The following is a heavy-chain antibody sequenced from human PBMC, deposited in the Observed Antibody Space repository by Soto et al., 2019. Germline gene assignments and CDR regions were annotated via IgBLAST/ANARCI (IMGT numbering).Heavy chain of an antibody. V-gene: IGHV3-48*03. J-gene: IGHJ4*02. Sequence: GGSLRLSCAASGFIFSDYEMNWVRQAPGKGLEWIAYISRSGGLIYYADSVKGRFAISRDNAKNSLYLQMTSLRPEDTAVYYCVKDSWWLVSFDHWGQGTLVTVSS. CDR1: GFIFSDYE. CDR3: VKDSWWLVSFDH. D-gene: IGHD6-19*01. CDR2: ISRSGGLI.